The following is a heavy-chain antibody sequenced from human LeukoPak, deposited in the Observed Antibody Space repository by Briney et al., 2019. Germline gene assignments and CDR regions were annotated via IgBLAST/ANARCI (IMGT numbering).Heavy chain of an antibody. Sequence: PGGSLRLSCAASGFTFSSYEMNWVRQAPGKGLEWVSSISSSSSYIYYADSVKGRFTISRDNAKNSLYLQMNSLRAEDTAVYYCARDISASYYDSSGYYPFDYWGQGTLVTVSS. V-gene: IGHV3-21*01. CDR3: ARDISASYYDSSGYYPFDY. CDR1: GFTFSSYE. J-gene: IGHJ4*02. CDR2: ISSSSSYI. D-gene: IGHD3-22*01.